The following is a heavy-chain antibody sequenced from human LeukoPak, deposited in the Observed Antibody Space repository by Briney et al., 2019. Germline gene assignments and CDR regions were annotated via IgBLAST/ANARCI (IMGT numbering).Heavy chain of an antibody. D-gene: IGHD2-15*01. CDR1: GGSISSGGYS. V-gene: IGHV4-30-2*01. J-gene: IGHJ6*02. CDR3: ARGSSEVVVVAATHSPYYYYYGMDV. CDR2: IYHSGST. Sequence: SETLSLTCAVSGGSISSGGYSWSWIRQPPGKGLEWIGYIYHSGSTYYNPSLKSRVTISVDRSKNQFSLKLSSVTAADTAVYYCARGSSEVVVVAATHSPYYYYYGMDVWGQGTTVTVSS.